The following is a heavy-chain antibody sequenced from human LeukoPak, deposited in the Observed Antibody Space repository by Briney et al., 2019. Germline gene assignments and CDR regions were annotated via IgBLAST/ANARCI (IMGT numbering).Heavy chain of an antibody. V-gene: IGHV3-30*18. CDR3: AKEGFDS. CDR2: ISYDGSNK. CDR1: GFAFNSYI. Sequence: GGSLRLSCAASGFAFNSYIMSWVRQAPGKGLEWVAVISYDGSNKYYADSVKGRFTISRDNSKNTLYLQIDSLRAEDTALYYCAKEGFDSWGQGTLVTVSS. J-gene: IGHJ4*02.